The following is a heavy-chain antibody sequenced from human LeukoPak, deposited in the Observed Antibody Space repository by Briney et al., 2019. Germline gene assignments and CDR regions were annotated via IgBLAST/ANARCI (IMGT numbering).Heavy chain of an antibody. CDR2: INHSGST. V-gene: IGHV4-34*01. CDR1: GGSFSGYY. D-gene: IGHD3-10*01. Sequence: PSETLSLTCAVYGGSFSGYYWSWIRQPPGKGLEWLGEINHSGSTNYNPSLKSRVTISVDTSKNQFSLKLSSVTAADTAVYYCARASGSYFSNGEYFQHWGQGTLVTVSS. J-gene: IGHJ1*01. CDR3: ARASGSYFSNGEYFQH.